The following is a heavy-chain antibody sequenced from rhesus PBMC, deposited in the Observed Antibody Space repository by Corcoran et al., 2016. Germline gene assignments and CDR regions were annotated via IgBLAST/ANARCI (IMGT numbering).Heavy chain of an antibody. CDR3: TRDRPYSSGWYYFDY. D-gene: IGHD6-31*01. CDR1: GFTFSSYV. CDR2: ISESGVTI. V-gene: IGHV3S26*01. Sequence: DVQLVESGGGLVKPGGSLRLSCVASGFTFSSYVMHWVRQAPGKGLEWVSVISESGVTIYYADSVKGRFNIARDNAKNSLFLQMNSLRAEDTAVYYCTRDRPYSSGWYYFDYWGQGVLVTVSS. J-gene: IGHJ4*01.